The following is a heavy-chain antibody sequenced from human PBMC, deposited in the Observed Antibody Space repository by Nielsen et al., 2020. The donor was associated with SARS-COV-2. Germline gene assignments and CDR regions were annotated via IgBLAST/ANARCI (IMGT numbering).Heavy chain of an antibody. CDR1: GGSISSGGYY. CDR2: IYYSGST. V-gene: IGHV4-31*03. Sequence: SETLSLTCTVSGGSISSGGYYWSWIRQHPGKGLEWIGYIYYSGSTYYNPSLKSRVTVSVDTSKNQFSLKLSSVTAADTAVYYCARATGITMIVVVMGAFDIWGQGTMVTVSS. CDR3: ARATGITMIVVVMGAFDI. D-gene: IGHD3-22*01. J-gene: IGHJ3*02.